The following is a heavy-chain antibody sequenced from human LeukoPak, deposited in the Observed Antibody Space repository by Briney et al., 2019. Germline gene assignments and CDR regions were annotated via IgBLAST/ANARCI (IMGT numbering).Heavy chain of an antibody. CDR3: ARETPYYDSSGSTLADY. D-gene: IGHD3-22*01. V-gene: IGHV4-38-2*02. CDR1: GYSISSGYY. Sequence: KPSETLSLTCAVSGYSISSGYYWGWIRQPPGKGLEWIGSIYHSGSTYYNPSLKSRVTISVDTSKNQFSLKLSSVTAADTAVYYCARETPYYDSSGSTLADYWGQGTLVTVSS. CDR2: IYHSGST. J-gene: IGHJ4*02.